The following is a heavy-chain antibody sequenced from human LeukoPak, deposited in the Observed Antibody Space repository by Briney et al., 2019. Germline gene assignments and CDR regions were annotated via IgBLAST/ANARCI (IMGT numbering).Heavy chain of an antibody. Sequence: SETLSLTCTVSGGSISTYYWSWIRQSPGRGLEWIGYIHNSGTTNYNPSLKSRVTFSVDTSNNQFSLKLSSVTAADTAVYYCARNGRLQSVDYWDPGTLVTVSS. CDR3: ARNGRLQSVDY. J-gene: IGHJ4*02. CDR1: GGSISTYY. V-gene: IGHV4-59*01. D-gene: IGHD5-24*01. CDR2: IHNSGTT.